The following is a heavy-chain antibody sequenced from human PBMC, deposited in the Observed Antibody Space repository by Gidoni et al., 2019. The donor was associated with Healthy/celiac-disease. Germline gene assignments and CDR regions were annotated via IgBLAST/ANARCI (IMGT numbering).Heavy chain of an antibody. Sequence: EVQLVESGGGLVQPGRSLRLSCSASGFTFDDYAMHWVRQAPGKGLEWVSGISWNSGSIGYADSVKGRFTISRDNAKNSLYLQMNSLRAEDTALYYCARVGVRGDDYWGQGTLVTVSS. V-gene: IGHV3-9*01. J-gene: IGHJ4*02. CDR3: ARVGVRGDDY. CDR1: GFTFDDYA. D-gene: IGHD3-10*01. CDR2: ISWNSGSI.